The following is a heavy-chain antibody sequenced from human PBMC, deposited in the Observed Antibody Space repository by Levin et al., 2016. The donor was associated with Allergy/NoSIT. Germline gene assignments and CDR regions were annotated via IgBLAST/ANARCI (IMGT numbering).Heavy chain of an antibody. CDR3: AKDPGCSSTSCYRHTPDY. CDR2: ISYDGSNK. Sequence: VRQAPGKGLEWVAVISYDGSNKYYADSVKGRFTISRDNSKNTLYLQMNSLRAEDTAVYYCAKDPGCSSTSCYRHTPDYWGQGTLVTVSS. J-gene: IGHJ4*02. D-gene: IGHD2-2*01. V-gene: IGHV3-30-3*02.